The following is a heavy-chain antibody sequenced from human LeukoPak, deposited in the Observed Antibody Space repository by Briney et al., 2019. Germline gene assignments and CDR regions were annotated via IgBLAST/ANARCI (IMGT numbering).Heavy chain of an antibody. CDR2: IIPIFGTA. V-gene: IGHV1-69*13. CDR3: ARDLKVVPAAIRGDAFDI. D-gene: IGHD2-2*02. J-gene: IGHJ3*02. CDR1: GYIFTNYA. Sequence: SVKVSCKASGYIFTNYAISWVRQAPGQGLEWMGVIIPIFGTANYAQKFQGRVTITADESTSTAYMELSSLRSEDTAVYYCARDLKVVPAAIRGDAFDIWGQGTMVTVSS.